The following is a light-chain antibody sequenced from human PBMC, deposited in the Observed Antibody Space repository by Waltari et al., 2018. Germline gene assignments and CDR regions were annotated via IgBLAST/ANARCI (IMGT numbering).Light chain of an antibody. Sequence: SYDLTQPPSVSVSPGQTGTITCSGDKLGDKYVSWYQQKSGQSPALVIYQDNKRPSGVPERFSGSNAGNTATRTISGTQAMDEADYYCQAWDSSTGVFGGGTKLTVL. CDR1: KLGDKY. CDR2: QDN. V-gene: IGLV3-1*01. CDR3: QAWDSSTGV. J-gene: IGLJ3*02.